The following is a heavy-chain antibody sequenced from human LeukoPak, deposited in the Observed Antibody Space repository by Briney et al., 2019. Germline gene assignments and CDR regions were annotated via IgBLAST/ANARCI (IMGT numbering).Heavy chain of an antibody. CDR2: IYYSGST. Sequence: PSETLSLTCTVSGGSISSYYWSWIRQPPGKGLEWIGYIYYSGSTNYNPSLKSRVTISVDTSKNQFSLKLSSVTAADTAVYYCARRGSGYSYGNYFDYWGQGTLVTVSS. CDR1: GGSISSYY. CDR3: ARRGSGYSYGNYFDY. D-gene: IGHD5-18*01. V-gene: IGHV4-59*01. J-gene: IGHJ4*02.